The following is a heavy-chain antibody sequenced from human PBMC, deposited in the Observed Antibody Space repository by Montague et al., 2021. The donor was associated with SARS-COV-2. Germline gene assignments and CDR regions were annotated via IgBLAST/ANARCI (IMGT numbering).Heavy chain of an antibody. CDR1: GGSLNGNL. CDR3: ARGRPSGSEWLNEDY. D-gene: IGHD2-8*02. V-gene: IGHV4-34*01. J-gene: IGHJ4*02. Sequence: SETLSLTCAVYGGSLNGNLWSWIRQSPGKGLEWIGEINHSGGTIXNPSLMPRVTMSVDTSKNQFSLRLTSVTAADTAIYFCARGRPSGSEWLNEDYWGQGALVTVSS. CDR2: INHSGGT.